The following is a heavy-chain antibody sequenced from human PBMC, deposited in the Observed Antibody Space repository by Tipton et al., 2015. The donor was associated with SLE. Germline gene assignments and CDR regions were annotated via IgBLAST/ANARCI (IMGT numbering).Heavy chain of an antibody. Sequence: QSGAEVKKPGASVKVSCKASGYTFTSYGISWMRQAPGQGLEWMGWIGTKNGETKYAQRFQGRVTMSTDTSTSTTYMSLGSPTSDDTAIYYCARECSGTGCLDHWGQGTLVTVSS. CDR2: IGTKNGET. J-gene: IGHJ4*02. CDR3: ARECSGTGCLDH. V-gene: IGHV1-18*01. D-gene: IGHD2-8*02. CDR1: GYTFTSYG.